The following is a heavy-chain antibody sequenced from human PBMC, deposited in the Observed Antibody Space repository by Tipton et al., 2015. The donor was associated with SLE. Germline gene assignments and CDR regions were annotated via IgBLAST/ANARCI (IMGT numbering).Heavy chain of an antibody. CDR1: GGSISSYY. Sequence: TLSLTCTVSGGSISSYYWSWIRQSPGKGLEWIGYIHYSGRTNYNPSLRSRVAMSVDTSKSHFSLKLTSVTAADTAVYYCARDSPTVAGTFDPWGQGTLVIVSA. CDR3: ARDSPTVAGTFDP. D-gene: IGHD6-19*01. V-gene: IGHV4-59*12. J-gene: IGHJ5*02. CDR2: IHYSGRT.